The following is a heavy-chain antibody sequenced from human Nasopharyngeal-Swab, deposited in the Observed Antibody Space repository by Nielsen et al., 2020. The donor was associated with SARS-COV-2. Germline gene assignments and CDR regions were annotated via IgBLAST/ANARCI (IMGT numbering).Heavy chain of an antibody. J-gene: IGHJ4*02. CDR2: INSNGDST. Sequence: GESLKISCSASGFAFSSYAMHWVRQVPGKGLEHVSAINSNGDSTYYADSVKGRFTISRDNSKNTLYLQLSSLRPEDTAVYYCVADRIDYWGQGTLVTVSS. CDR1: GFAFSSYA. CDR3: VADRIDY. V-gene: IGHV3-64D*08.